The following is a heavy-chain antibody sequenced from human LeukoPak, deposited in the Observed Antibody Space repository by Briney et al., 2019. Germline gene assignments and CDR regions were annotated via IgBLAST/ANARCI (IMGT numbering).Heavy chain of an antibody. CDR3: ARRYCSGGSCYSEYDYFDY. CDR2: IDWDDDK. CDR1: GFSLSTSGMC. D-gene: IGHD2-15*01. Sequence: SGPTLVNPTQTLTLTCTFSGFSLSTSGMCVSWIRQPPGKALEWLARIDWDDDKYYSTSLKTRLTTSKDTSKNQVVLTMTNIDPVDTATYYCARRYCSGGSCYSEYDYFDYWGQGTLVTVSS. J-gene: IGHJ4*02. V-gene: IGHV2-70*11.